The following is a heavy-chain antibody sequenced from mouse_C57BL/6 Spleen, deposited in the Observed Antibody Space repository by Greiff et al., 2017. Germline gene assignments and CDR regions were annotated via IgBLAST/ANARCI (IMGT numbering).Heavy chain of an antibody. J-gene: IGHJ2*01. CDR3: ARKLFDY. V-gene: IGHV1-69*01. CDR2: IDPSDSYT. Sequence: VQLQQPGAELVMPGASVKLSCKASGYTFTSYWMHWVKQRPGQGLEWIGEIDPSDSYTDYNQKFKGKSTLTVDKSSSTAYMQLSSLTSEDSAVYYCARKLFDYWGQGTTLTVSS. CDR1: GYTFTSYW.